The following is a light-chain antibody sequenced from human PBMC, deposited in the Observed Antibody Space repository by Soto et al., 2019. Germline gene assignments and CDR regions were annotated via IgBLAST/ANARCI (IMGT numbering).Light chain of an antibody. CDR2: GAS. J-gene: IGKJ3*01. CDR3: QQYGSSSFT. Sequence: EIVLTQSPGTLSLSPGERATLSCRASQSVSSSYLAWYQQKPGQAPRLLIYGASSRATGIPDRFSGSGSGTDFTLTTSRLDPEDFAVYYCQQYGSSSFTFGPGTKVDIK. CDR1: QSVSSSY. V-gene: IGKV3-20*01.